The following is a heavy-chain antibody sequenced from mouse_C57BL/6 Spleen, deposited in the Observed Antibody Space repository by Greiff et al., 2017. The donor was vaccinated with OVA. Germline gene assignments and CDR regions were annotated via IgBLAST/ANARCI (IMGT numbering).Heavy chain of an antibody. CDR1: GFTFTDYY. CDR3: ASSPIYYGPFAY. V-gene: IGHV7-3*01. Sequence: EVMLVESGGGLVQPGGSLSLSCAASGFTFTDYYMSWVRQPPGKALEWLGFIRNKANGYTTEYSASVKGRFTISRDNSQSILYLQMNALRAEDSATYYCASSPIYYGPFAYWGQGTLVTVSA. D-gene: IGHD2-1*01. CDR2: IRNKANGYTT. J-gene: IGHJ3*01.